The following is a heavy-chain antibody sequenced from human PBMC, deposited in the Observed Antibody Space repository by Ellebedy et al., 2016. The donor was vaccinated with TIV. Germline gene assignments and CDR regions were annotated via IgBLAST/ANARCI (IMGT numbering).Heavy chain of an antibody. D-gene: IGHD6-19*01. CDR1: GGSISSYY. J-gene: IGHJ2*01. V-gene: IGHV4-59*01. CDR3: ARDESPWIAVADSIRYFDL. Sequence: MPSETLSLTCTVSGGSISSYYWSWIRQPPGKGLQWIGYIYYSGSTNYNPSLKSRVTISVDTPKNQFSLKLSSVTAADTAVYYCARDESPWIAVADSIRYFDLWGRGTLVTVSS. CDR2: IYYSGST.